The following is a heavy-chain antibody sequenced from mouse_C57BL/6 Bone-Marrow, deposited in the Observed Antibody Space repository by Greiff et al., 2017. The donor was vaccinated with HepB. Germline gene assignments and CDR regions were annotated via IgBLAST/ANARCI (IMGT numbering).Heavy chain of an antibody. CDR3: CRTLSYDYCYAMDY. CDR1: GFNIKDYY. Sequence: VQLQQSGAELVKPGASVKLSCTASGFNIKDYYMHWVKQRTEQGLEWIGRIDPEDGETKYAPKFKGKATITADKSSNTAYLQLSSLTSEDTAVYYYCRTLSYDYCYAMDYWGQGTSVTVSS. V-gene: IGHV14-2*01. J-gene: IGHJ4*01. D-gene: IGHD2-4*01. CDR2: IDPEDGET.